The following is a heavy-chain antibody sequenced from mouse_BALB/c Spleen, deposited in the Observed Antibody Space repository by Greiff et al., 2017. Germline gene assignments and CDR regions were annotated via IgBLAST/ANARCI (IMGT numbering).Heavy chain of an antibody. V-gene: IGHV1-4*01. Sequence: VQRVESGAELARPGASVKMSCKASGYTFTSYTMHWVKQRPGQGLEWIGYINPSSGYTNYNQKFKDKATLTADKSSSTAYMQLSSLTSEDSAVYYCARRGAATSFDYWGQGTTLTVSS. CDR2: INPSSGYT. D-gene: IGHD1-2*01. J-gene: IGHJ2*01. CDR3: ARRGAATSFDY. CDR1: GYTFTSYT.